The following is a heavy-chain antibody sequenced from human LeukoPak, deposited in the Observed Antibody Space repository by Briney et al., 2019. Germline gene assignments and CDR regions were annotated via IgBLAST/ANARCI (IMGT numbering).Heavy chain of an antibody. CDR3: VREGFYESGSLPTFYFDY. J-gene: IGHJ4*02. CDR1: GFTFSGYG. D-gene: IGHD3-10*01. CDR2: ISYDGSNK. V-gene: IGHV3-30*03. Sequence: PGRSLRLSCAASGFTFSGYGIHWVRQAPGKGLEWVAVISYDGSNKYYADSVKGRFTISRDSSSKMVSLQMNSLGTEDTAVYYCVREGFYESGSLPTFYFDYWGQGTLVTVSS.